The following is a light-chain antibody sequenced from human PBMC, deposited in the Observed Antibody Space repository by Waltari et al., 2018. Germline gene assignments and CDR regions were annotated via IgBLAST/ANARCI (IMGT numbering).Light chain of an antibody. J-gene: IGKJ2*01. CDR1: QSASTN. Sequence: ERVMTQSPATLSVSPGETVTLSCRASQSASTNLAWYQQKAGQAPRLLIYDASIRATGVPARFSGSGAGTEFTLTITGLQSEDFAVYYCQQYNNWLYTFGQGTKLEIK. CDR3: QQYNNWLYT. V-gene: IGKV3-15*01. CDR2: DAS.